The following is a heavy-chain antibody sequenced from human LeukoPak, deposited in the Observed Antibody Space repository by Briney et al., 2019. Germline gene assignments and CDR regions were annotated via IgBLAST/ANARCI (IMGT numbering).Heavy chain of an antibody. CDR1: GYSISGGYY. CDR3: ARNNSNGFDF. Sequence: PSETLSLTCTVSGYSISGGYYWGRIRQPPGKGLEWIGTIFQSVSTYYNPSLKSRVTTSVDTSKNQFSLKLSSVTAADTAVYYCARNNSNGFDFWSQGTLVTVSS. D-gene: IGHD6-19*01. J-gene: IGHJ4*02. V-gene: IGHV4-38-2*02. CDR2: IFQSVST.